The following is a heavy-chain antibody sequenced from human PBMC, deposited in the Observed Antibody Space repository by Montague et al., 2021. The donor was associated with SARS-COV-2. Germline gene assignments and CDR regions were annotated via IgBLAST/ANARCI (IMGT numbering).Heavy chain of an antibody. V-gene: IGHV4-34*01. Sequence: SETLSLTCGVYGGSFGDDHWSWIRQPPGKGLEWIGDIKQSGSTNXNPSLKSRVTISVDTSRNQFSLKLTSVTAADTAVYFCARGHLSVSMIVVVFTSASYCFDYWGQGALVTVSS. CDR3: ARGHLSVSMIVVVFTSASYCFDY. D-gene: IGHD3-22*01. J-gene: IGHJ4*02. CDR2: IKQSGST. CDR1: GGSFGDDH.